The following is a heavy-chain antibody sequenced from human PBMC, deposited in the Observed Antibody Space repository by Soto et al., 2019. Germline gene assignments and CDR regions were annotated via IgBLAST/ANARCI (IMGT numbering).Heavy chain of an antibody. V-gene: IGHV1-69*12. J-gene: IGHJ6*02. CDR1: GGTFSNSP. D-gene: IGHD2-15*01. CDR3: ARSRFVVGVTEDYYGMDV. CDR2: VIPVFKTA. Sequence: QVQLVQSGAEVKKPGSSVKVSCKSSGGTFSNSPISWVRQAPGQGLEWVGGVIPVFKTANYAQKFQGRVAITADESTNTGDRGLSSLRSGETAVYYCARSRFVVGVTEDYYGMDVWGQGTTVTVSS.